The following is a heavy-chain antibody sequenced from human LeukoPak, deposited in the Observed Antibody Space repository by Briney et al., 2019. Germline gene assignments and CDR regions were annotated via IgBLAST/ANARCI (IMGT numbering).Heavy chain of an antibody. CDR1: GGSISSYY. CDR3: ARGRRSRRNYAFDP. J-gene: IGHJ5*02. D-gene: IGHD3-16*01. CDR2: IYDSGTT. V-gene: IGHV4-59*01. Sequence: PSETLSLTCNVSGGSISSYYWSWIRQPPGKGLEWIGYIYDSGTTNYNPSLKSRATVAVDTSKNQFSLKLSSVTAADTAVYYCARGRRSRRNYAFDPWGQGTLVTVSS.